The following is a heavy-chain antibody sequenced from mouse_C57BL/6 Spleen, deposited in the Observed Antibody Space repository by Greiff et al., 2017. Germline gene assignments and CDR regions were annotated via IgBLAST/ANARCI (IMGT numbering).Heavy chain of an antibody. CDR3: ARSGYYDWYFEV. Sequence: QVQLQQSGPGLVQPSQSLSITCTVSGFSLTSYGVHWVRQSPGKGLEWLGVIWRGGSTDYNAAFISRLSISKDNSKSQVFFKMNSLQADDTAIYYCARSGYYDWYFEVWGTGTTVTVSS. CDR2: IWRGGST. V-gene: IGHV2-2*01. D-gene: IGHD2-3*01. CDR1: GFSLTSYG. J-gene: IGHJ1*03.